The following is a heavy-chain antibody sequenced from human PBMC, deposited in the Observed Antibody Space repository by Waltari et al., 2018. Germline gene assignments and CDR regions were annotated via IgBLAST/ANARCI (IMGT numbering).Heavy chain of an antibody. CDR1: GYTFTSYG. V-gene: IGHV1-18*01. CDR2: ISAYNGNT. CDR3: ARVDTAMVSYYYYYMDV. D-gene: IGHD5-18*01. J-gene: IGHJ6*03. Sequence: QVQLVQSGAEVKKPGASVKVSCKASGYTFTSYGISWVRQAPGQGLEWMGWISAYNGNTNYAQKLQGRVTMTTDTSTSTAYMELRSLRSDDTAVYYCARVDTAMVSYYYYYMDVWGKGTTVTVSS.